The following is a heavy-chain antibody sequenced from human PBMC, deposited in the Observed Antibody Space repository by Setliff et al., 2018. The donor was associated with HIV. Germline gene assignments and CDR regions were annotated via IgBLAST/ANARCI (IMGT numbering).Heavy chain of an antibody. CDR1: GGSISSSRSY. V-gene: IGHV4-39*02. Sequence: LSLTCTVSGGSISSSRSYWGWIRQPPGKGLEWIGTIYYTGSTFYTPSLKSRVTISVDTSKNQFSLKLSSVTAADTAVYYCARDQQTGEIDYWGQGTLVTVSS. D-gene: IGHD7-27*01. CDR2: IYYTGST. J-gene: IGHJ4*02. CDR3: ARDQQTGEIDY.